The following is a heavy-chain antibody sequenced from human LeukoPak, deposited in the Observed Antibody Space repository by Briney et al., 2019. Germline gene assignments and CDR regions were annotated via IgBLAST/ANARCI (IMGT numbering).Heavy chain of an antibody. D-gene: IGHD3-22*01. J-gene: IGHJ4*02. V-gene: IGHV3-30*02. CDR1: GFTFSSYG. CDR3: AKDRSGCFDY. Sequence: GGSLRLSCAASGFTFSSYGMHWVRQAPGKGLEWVAVIWYDGGNEDYADSVKGRFTISRDNSNSTLFLHMNSLRPDDTAIYFCAKDRSGCFDYWGQGTLVTVSS. CDR2: IWYDGGNE.